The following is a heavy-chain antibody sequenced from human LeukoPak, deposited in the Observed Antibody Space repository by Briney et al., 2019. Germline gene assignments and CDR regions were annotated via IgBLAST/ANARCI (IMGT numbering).Heavy chain of an antibody. CDR2: ISCGGV. CDR1: GGSFSGNS. V-gene: IGHV4-34*01. CDR3: ARGNWFDP. J-gene: IGHJ5*02. Sequence: SETLSLTCAVSGGSFSGNSWSWIRQSPGKGLEWIGEISCGGVTYNPPLKSRVSISVDTSKNQFSLKVTSVTAADTSVYYCARGNWFDPWGQGTLVTVSS.